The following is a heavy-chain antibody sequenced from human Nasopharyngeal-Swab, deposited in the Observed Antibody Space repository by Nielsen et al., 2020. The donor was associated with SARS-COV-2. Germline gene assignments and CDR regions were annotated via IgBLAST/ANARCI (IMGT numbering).Heavy chain of an antibody. D-gene: IGHD5-12*01. J-gene: IGHJ6*02. V-gene: IGHV3-23*01. CDR1: GFTFSSYA. CDR2: ISGSGGFT. Sequence: GESLKISCAASGFTFSSYAMSWVRQAPGKGLEWVSTISGSGGFTYYADSVKGRFTISRDNSKNTVNLQMNSLRVEDTAIYYCAKDRDSGDDSDDYYHYYGMDVWGQGTTVTVFS. CDR3: AKDRDSGDDSDDYYHYYGMDV.